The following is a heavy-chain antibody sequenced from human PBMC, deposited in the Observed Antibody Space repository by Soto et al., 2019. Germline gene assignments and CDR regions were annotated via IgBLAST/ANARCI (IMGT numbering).Heavy chain of an antibody. V-gene: IGHV3-7*04. Sequence: EVQLVESGGGLVQPGGSLRLSCAASGFSFTSNWMSWVRQAPGKGLEWVANIKQDGSEKYYVDSVKGRFTISRDNAKNTLYLQMNSLIVEDTAVYYGVRRAGPPDWHLDLWGRGTLVTVSS. J-gene: IGHJ2*01. CDR1: GFSFTSNW. CDR2: IKQDGSEK. CDR3: VRRAGPPDWHLDL.